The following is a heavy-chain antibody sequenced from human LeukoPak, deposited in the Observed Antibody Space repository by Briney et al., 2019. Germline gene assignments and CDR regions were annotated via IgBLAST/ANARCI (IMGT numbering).Heavy chain of an antibody. Sequence: ASVKVSCTTSGYTFTSYYIHWVRQAPGRGLEWVGMINPSSDPATYAQKFQGRVTMTKNTATRTFYMELNSLRSEDTAVYYCARAPPYIFGSLFDYWGQGTLVTVSS. J-gene: IGHJ4*02. CDR1: GYTFTSYY. CDR3: ARAPPYIFGSLFDY. V-gene: IGHV1-46*01. CDR2: INPSSDPA. D-gene: IGHD5-18*01.